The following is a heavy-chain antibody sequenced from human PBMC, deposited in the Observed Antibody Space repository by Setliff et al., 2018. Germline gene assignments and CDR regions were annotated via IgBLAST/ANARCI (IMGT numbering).Heavy chain of an antibody. Sequence: SETLSLTCTVSGGSVSSGSYYWSWIRQPAGKGLEWIGRIYTSGSTNYNPSLKSRVAIPVDTSKNQFSLRLSSVTAADTAVYYCAKEGYYDHFGYYHYYFDFWGQGTLVTVSS. CDR1: GGSVSSGSYY. CDR2: IYTSGST. D-gene: IGHD3-22*01. V-gene: IGHV4-61*02. CDR3: AKEGYYDHFGYYHYYFDF. J-gene: IGHJ4*02.